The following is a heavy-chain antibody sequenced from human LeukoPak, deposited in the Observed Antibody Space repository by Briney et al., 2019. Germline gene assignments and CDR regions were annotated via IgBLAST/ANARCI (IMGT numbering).Heavy chain of an antibody. V-gene: IGHV3-23*01. J-gene: IGHJ4*02. Sequence: GGSLRLSCAASGFTFSSCAMSWVRQAPGKGLEWVSGISASGGTTYYADSVKGRFTISRDNSKNTLYLQMNSLRAEDTAVYYCAPPPTVTRNYWGQGPLVTVSS. CDR3: APPPTVTRNY. CDR1: GFTFSSCA. CDR2: ISASGGTT. D-gene: IGHD4-17*01.